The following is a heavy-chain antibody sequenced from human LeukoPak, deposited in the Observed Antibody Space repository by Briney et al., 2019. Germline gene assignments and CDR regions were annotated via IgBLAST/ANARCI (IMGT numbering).Heavy chain of an antibody. Sequence: SETLSLTCAVYGGSFSGYYWSWIRQPPGKGLEWIGEINHSGSTNYNPPLKSRVTISVDTSKNQFSLKLSSVTAADTAVYYCARTGGILTGYSVDYWGQGTLVTVSS. V-gene: IGHV4-34*01. CDR2: INHSGST. J-gene: IGHJ4*02. CDR1: GGSFSGYY. D-gene: IGHD3-9*01. CDR3: ARTGGILTGYSVDY.